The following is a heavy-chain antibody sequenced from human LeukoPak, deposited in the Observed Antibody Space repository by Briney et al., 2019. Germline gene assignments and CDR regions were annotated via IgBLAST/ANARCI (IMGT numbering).Heavy chain of an antibody. CDR1: GGSSSGYY. J-gene: IGHJ4*02. CDR2: INHSGST. V-gene: IGHV4-34*01. Sequence: SSETLSLTCAVYGGSSSGYYWSWIRQPPGKGLEWIGEINHSGSTNYNPSLKSRVTISVDTSKSQFSLKLRSVTAADTAVYYCASLLNVAGYSSHDSDYWGQGTLVTVSS. CDR3: ASLLNVAGYSSHDSDY. D-gene: IGHD5-12*01.